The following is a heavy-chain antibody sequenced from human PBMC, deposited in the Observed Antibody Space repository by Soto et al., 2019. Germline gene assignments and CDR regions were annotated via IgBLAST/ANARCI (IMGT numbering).Heavy chain of an antibody. CDR3: ARGEYCSGGSCSGGAFDI. J-gene: IGHJ3*02. CDR1: GGSISSYY. V-gene: IGHV4-59*01. D-gene: IGHD2-15*01. CDR2: IYYSGST. Sequence: SETLSLTCTVSGGSISSYYWSWIRQPPGKGLEWIGYIYYSGSTNYNPSLKSRVTISVDTSKNQFSLKLSSVTAADTAVYYCARGEYCSGGSCSGGAFDIWGQGTMVTVSS.